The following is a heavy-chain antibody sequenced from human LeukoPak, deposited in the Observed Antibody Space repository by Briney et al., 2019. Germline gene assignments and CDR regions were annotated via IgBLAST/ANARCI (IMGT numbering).Heavy chain of an antibody. V-gene: IGHV3-30*03. CDR1: GFTFSSYG. CDR3: ARNTVVIGDTFDI. CDR2: ISYDGSTK. J-gene: IGHJ3*02. Sequence: GGSLRLSCAASGFTFSSYGIHWVRQAPGKGLEWVGVISYDGSTKYYADSVKGRFTISRDNSKSILYLQMNSLRAEDTAVYYCARNTVVIGDTFDIWGQGTMVTVSS. D-gene: IGHD4-23*01.